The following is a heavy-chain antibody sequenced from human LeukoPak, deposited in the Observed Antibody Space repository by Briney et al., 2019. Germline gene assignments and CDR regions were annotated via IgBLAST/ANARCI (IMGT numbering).Heavy chain of an antibody. CDR2: ISSSSSTI. CDR3: ADGGSSSWYYYYYYMDV. CDR1: GFTFSSYG. D-gene: IGHD6-13*01. V-gene: IGHV3-48*01. J-gene: IGHJ6*03. Sequence: PGETLRLSCAASGFTFSSYGMSWVRQAPGKGLEWVSYISSSSSTIYYADSAKGRFTISRDNAKNSLYLQMNSLRAEDTAVYYCADGGSSSWYYYYYYMDVWGKGTTVTVSS.